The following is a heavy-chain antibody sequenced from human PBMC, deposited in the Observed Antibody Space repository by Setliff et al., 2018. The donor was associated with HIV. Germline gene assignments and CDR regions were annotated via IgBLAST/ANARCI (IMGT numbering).Heavy chain of an antibody. CDR1: GYSISSGYY. J-gene: IGHJ4*02. D-gene: IGHD2-2*01. Sequence: PSETLSLTCTVSGYSISSGYYWGWVRQPPEKGLEWIGSFYHSGSTYYNPSLKSRVTISVDTSKHQFSLKLNSMTAADTAVYFCARKVGGDFDYWGQGTLVTVSS. CDR3: ARKVGGDFDY. CDR2: FYHSGST. V-gene: IGHV4-38-2*02.